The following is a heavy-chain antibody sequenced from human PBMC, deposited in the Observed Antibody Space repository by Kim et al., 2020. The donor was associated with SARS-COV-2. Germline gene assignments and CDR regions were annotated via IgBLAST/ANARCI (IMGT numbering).Heavy chain of an antibody. J-gene: IGHJ4*02. Sequence: PSLKSRVTISGDTSKNQFSLKLSSVTAADTAVYYCASMHNRIQLPYYFAYWGQGTLVTVSS. CDR3: ASMHNRIQLPYYFAY. V-gene: IGHV4-30-2*05. D-gene: IGHD5-18*01.